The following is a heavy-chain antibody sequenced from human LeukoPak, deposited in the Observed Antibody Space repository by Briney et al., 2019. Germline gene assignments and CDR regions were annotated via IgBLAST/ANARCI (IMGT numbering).Heavy chain of an antibody. J-gene: IGHJ3*02. CDR2: LYFSGST. V-gene: IGHV4-59*02. CDR3: ARPYDSSGYYIRGASDI. D-gene: IGHD3-22*01. Sequence: SATLSLTCTVSGGSVNSHYWSWIRQPPGKGLEWIGYLYFSGSTGYNPSLKSRVSISVETSKNQFSLRLSSVTVADTAVYYCARPYDSSGYYIRGASDICGQGAMVTVS. CDR1: GGSVNSHY.